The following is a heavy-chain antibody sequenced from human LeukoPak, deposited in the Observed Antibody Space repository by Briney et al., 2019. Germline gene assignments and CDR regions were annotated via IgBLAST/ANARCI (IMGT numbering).Heavy chain of an antibody. CDR3: ARGNYYDSSGYYYVYYYYHMDV. CDR2: IYTSGST. D-gene: IGHD3-22*01. CDR1: GGSISSYY. V-gene: IGHV4-4*07. Sequence: SETLSLTCTVSGGSISSYYWSWIRQPAGKVLEWIGRIYTSGSTNYNPSLKSRVTMSVDTSKNQFSLKLSSVTAADTAVYYCARGNYYDSSGYYYVYYYYHMDVWGKGTTVTISS. J-gene: IGHJ6*03.